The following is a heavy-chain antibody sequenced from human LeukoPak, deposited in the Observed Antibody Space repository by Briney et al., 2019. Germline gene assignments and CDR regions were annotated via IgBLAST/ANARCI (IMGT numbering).Heavy chain of an antibody. CDR3: AKENWVYNWKYDSSGSGINY. V-gene: IGHV3-23*01. CDR2: ISGSGGST. D-gene: IGHD3-22*01. Sequence: GGSLRLSCAASGFTFSSYAMSWVRQAPGKGLEWVSAISGSGGSTYYADSVKGRFTISRDNSKNTLYLQINSLRAEDTAVYYCAKENWVYNWKYDSSGSGINYWGQGTLITVSS. CDR1: GFTFSSYA. J-gene: IGHJ4*02.